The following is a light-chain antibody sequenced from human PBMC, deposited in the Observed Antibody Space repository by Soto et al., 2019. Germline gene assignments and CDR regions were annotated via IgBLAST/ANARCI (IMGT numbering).Light chain of an antibody. Sequence: NVLTQSPGTLSLSPGERVTLSCRASQSVTNNIAWYQQKPGQAPRLLIYGTSTRATGTPARFSGSGSGTEFTLTISSLQSEDFAAYFCQHYNNWPLTFGGGTKVDIK. CDR3: QHYNNWPLT. V-gene: IGKV3D-15*01. CDR2: GTS. J-gene: IGKJ4*01. CDR1: QSVTNN.